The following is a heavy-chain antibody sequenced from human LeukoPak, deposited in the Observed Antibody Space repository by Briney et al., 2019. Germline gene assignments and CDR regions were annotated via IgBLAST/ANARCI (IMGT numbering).Heavy chain of an antibody. CDR3: ARARYGPDY. D-gene: IGHD4-17*01. CDR2: IYYSGST. Sequence: SETLSLTCTVSGGSISINSYYWGWIRQPPGKGLEWIGSIYYSGSTNYNPSLKSRVTISVDTSKNQFSLKLSSVTAADTAVYYCARARYGPDYWGQGTLVTVSS. J-gene: IGHJ4*02. V-gene: IGHV4-39*07. CDR1: GGSISINSYY.